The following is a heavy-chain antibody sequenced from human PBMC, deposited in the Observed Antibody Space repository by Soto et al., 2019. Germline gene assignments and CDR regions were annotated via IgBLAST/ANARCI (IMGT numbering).Heavy chain of an antibody. Sequence: GGSLRLSCAASGFTFSSYGMHWVRQAPGKGLEWVAVISYDGSNKYYADSVKGRFTISRDNSKNTLYLQMNSLRAEDTAVYYCAKEGPITPESTYSTAARGGHYYYYYYMDVWGKGTTVTVSS. D-gene: IGHD6-13*01. V-gene: IGHV3-30*18. CDR1: GFTFSSYG. J-gene: IGHJ6*03. CDR2: ISYDGSNK. CDR3: AKEGPITPESTYSTAARGGHYYYYYYMDV.